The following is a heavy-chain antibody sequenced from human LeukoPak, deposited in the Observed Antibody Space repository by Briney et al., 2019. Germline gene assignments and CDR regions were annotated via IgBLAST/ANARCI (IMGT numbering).Heavy chain of an antibody. CDR2: ISGSGGST. J-gene: IGHJ6*03. CDR3: ARDMGYYGSGKSYYYMDV. Sequence: SGGSLRLSCAASGFTFSSYAMSWVRQAPGKGLEWVSAISGSGGSTYYADSVKGRFTISRDNAKNSLYLQMNSLRAEDTAVYYCARDMGYYGSGKSYYYMDVWGKGTTVTISS. CDR1: GFTFSSYA. D-gene: IGHD3-10*01. V-gene: IGHV3-23*01.